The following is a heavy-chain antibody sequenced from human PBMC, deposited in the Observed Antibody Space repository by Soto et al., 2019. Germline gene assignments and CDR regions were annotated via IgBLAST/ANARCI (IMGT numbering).Heavy chain of an antibody. Sequence: GPSVKVSCKASGGTFSSYAISWVRQAPGQGLEWMGGIIPIFGTANYAQKFQGRVTITADESTSTAYMELSSLRSEDTAVYYCARVVTIFGVVIYTSYFDYWGQGTLVTVSS. V-gene: IGHV1-69*13. CDR3: ARVVTIFGVVIYTSYFDY. D-gene: IGHD3-3*01. J-gene: IGHJ4*02. CDR1: GGTFSSYA. CDR2: IIPIFGTA.